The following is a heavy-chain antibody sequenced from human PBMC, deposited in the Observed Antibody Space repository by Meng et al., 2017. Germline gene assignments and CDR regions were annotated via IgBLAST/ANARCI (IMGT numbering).Heavy chain of an antibody. V-gene: IGHV1-69*02. CDR3: ASRVAYYYDSSGYYKNWYFDL. Sequence: QVLVVQSGAEVKKSGSAVKVACKASGGTFSSYTISWVRQAPGQGLEWMGRIIPILGIANYAQKFQGRVTITADKSTSTAYMELSSLRSEDTAVYYCASRVAYYYDSSGYYKNWYFDLWGRGTLVTVSS. CDR2: IIPILGIA. J-gene: IGHJ2*01. CDR1: GGTFSSYT. D-gene: IGHD3-22*01.